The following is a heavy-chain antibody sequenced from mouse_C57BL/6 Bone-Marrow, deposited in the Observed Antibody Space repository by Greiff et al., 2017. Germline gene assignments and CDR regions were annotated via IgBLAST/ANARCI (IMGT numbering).Heavy chain of an antibody. CDR2: IDPSDSYT. CDR3: ARYGCYSYYFDY. D-gene: IGHD2-3*01. J-gene: IGHJ2*01. V-gene: IGHV1-69*01. CDR1: GYTFTSYW. Sequence: QVQLQQPGAELVMPGASVKLSCKASGYTFTSYWMHWVKQRPGQGLEWIGEIDPSDSYTNYNQKFKGKSTLTVDKSSSTSYMQLSSLTSEDSAVYCCARYGCYSYYFDYWGQGTTLTVSS.